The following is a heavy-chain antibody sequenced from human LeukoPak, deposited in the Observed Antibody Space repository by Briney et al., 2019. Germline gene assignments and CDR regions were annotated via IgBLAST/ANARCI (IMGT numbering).Heavy chain of an antibody. Sequence: GGSLRLSCAASGFTFSSYAMHWVRQAPGKGLEWVAVISYDGNNKYYADSVKGRFTISRDNSKNTLYLQMNSLRAEDTAVYYCARAHQGDSSGWYENYYYYGMDVWGQGTTVTVSS. V-gene: IGHV3-30-3*01. J-gene: IGHJ6*02. CDR3: ARAHQGDSSGWYENYYYYGMDV. CDR2: ISYDGNNK. CDR1: GFTFSSYA. D-gene: IGHD6-19*01.